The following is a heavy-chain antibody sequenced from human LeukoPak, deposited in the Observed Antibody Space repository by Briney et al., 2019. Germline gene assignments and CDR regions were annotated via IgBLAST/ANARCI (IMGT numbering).Heavy chain of an antibody. J-gene: IGHJ3*02. CDR2: INPNSGGT. Sequence: ASVKVSCKASGYTFTGYYMHWVRQAPGQGLEWMGWINPNSGGTNYAQKFQGRVTMTRDPSISTAYMELSRLRSDDTAVYYCPRDMAEWELADAFAIWGQGTMVTVSS. D-gene: IGHD1-26*01. CDR1: GYTFTGYY. CDR3: PRDMAEWELADAFAI. V-gene: IGHV1-2*02.